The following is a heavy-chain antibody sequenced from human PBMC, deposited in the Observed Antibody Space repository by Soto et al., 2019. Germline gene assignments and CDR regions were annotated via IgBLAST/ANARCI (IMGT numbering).Heavy chain of an antibody. CDR1: GDSIINSGYY. CDR3: ARDGGYYSSSSLDY. V-gene: IGHV4-31*03. D-gene: IGHD6-6*01. CDR2: IYYSGLT. Sequence: QVQLQESGPGLVKPSQTLSLTCTVSGDSIINSGYYWTWIRQHPGKGLEWIGYIYYSGLTYHNPSLKSRVTISVDTSKNQFSLRLTSVTAADTAVYFWARDGGYYSSSSLDYWGQGKLVTVSA. J-gene: IGHJ4*02.